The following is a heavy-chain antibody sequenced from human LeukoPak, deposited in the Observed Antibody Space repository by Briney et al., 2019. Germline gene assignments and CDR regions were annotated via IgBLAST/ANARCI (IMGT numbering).Heavy chain of an antibody. CDR3: VSHIAARPSDWFDP. CDR1: GGSFSGYY. Sequence: SETLSLTCAVYGGSFSGYYWSWIRQPPGKGLEWIGEINHSGSTNYNPSLKSRVTISVDTSKNQFSLKLSSVTAADTAVYYCVSHIAARPSDWFDPWGQGTLVTVSS. J-gene: IGHJ5*02. D-gene: IGHD6-6*01. V-gene: IGHV4-34*01. CDR2: INHSGST.